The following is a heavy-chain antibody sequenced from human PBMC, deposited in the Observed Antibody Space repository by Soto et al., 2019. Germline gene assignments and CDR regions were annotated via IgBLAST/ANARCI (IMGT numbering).Heavy chain of an antibody. D-gene: IGHD6-6*01. CDR2: IYYSGST. CDR3: ARSHRSSSGGNFDY. V-gene: IGHV4-59*01. CDR1: GGSISSYY. Sequence: SETLSLTCTVSGGSISSYYWSWIRQPPGKGPEWIGYIYYSGSTNYNPSLKSRVTISVDTSKNQFSLKLSSVTAADTAVYYCARSHRSSSGGNFDYWGQGTLVTVSS. J-gene: IGHJ4*02.